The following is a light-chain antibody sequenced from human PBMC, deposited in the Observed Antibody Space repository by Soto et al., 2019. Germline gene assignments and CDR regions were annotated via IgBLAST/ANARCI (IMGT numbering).Light chain of an antibody. V-gene: IGKV1-39*01. CDR3: QHDYSTLAT. J-gene: IGKJ5*01. Sequence: DIPMSQSPSSLSASVGDRVTITCRAAESISRHLNWYQQKPGRAPDLLIYAASTLQNGVPSRFTGSGSGTEFTLPITGLQLEDFATYYCQHDYSTLATFGQGTRLEIK. CDR1: ESISRH. CDR2: AAS.